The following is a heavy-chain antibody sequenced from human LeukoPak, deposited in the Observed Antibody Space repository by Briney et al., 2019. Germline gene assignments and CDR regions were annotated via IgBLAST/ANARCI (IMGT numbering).Heavy chain of an antibody. Sequence: GGSLRLSCAASGFTFSSYWMHWVRQAPGKGLVWVSRINTDGSSTSYADSVKGRFTISRDNTKNTLYLQMNSLRAEDTAVYYCARESGIAAALDLWGQGTLVTVSS. J-gene: IGHJ5*02. CDR3: ARESGIAAALDL. D-gene: IGHD6-13*01. V-gene: IGHV3-74*01. CDR2: INTDGSST. CDR1: GFTFSSYW.